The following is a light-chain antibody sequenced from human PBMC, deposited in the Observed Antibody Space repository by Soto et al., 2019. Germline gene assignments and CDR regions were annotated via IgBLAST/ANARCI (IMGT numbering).Light chain of an antibody. J-gene: IGLJ1*01. V-gene: IGLV1-47*01. Sequence: QSVLTQPPSASGTPGQRVTISCSGSSSNIGTNSIYWYQQLPGTAPKLLIYRNNQRPSGVPDRFSGSKSGTSASLAISGLRSKDEADYFCATWDDSLNGFYVFGTGTKVTVL. CDR3: ATWDDSLNGFYV. CDR2: RNN. CDR1: SSNIGTNS.